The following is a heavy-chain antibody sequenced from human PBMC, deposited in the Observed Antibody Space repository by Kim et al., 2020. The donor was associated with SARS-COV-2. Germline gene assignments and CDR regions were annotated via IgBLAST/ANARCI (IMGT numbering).Heavy chain of an antibody. CDR1: GFTFSSYA. Sequence: GGSLRLSCAASGFTFSSYAMHWVRQAPGKGLEWVAVISYDGSNKYYADSVKGRFTISRDNSKNTLYLQMNSLRAEDTAVYYCARDNDGDYEGGETILGYYGMDVWGQGTTVTVSS. CDR2: ISYDGSNK. CDR3: ARDNDGDYEGGETILGYYGMDV. D-gene: IGHD4-17*01. V-gene: IGHV3-30*04. J-gene: IGHJ6*02.